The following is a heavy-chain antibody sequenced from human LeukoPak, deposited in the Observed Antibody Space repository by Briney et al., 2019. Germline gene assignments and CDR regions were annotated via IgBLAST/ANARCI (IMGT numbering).Heavy chain of an antibody. Sequence: ASVKVSCKASGYTFTSYGISWARHAPGQGLEWMGWISAYNGNTNYAQKLQGRVTMTTDTSTSTAYMELRSLRSDDTAVYYCARLYGYSSSWPRGDFDYWGQGTLVTVSS. J-gene: IGHJ4*02. V-gene: IGHV1-18*01. D-gene: IGHD6-13*01. CDR1: GYTFTSYG. CDR3: ARLYGYSSSWPRGDFDY. CDR2: ISAYNGNT.